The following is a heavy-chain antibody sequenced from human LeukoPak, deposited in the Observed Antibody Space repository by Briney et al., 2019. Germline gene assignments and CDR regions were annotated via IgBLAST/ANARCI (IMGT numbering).Heavy chain of an antibody. CDR1: GLTFSDYY. D-gene: IGHD6-13*01. J-gene: IGHJ4*02. CDR3: TTAGIAAAEAPHDY. V-gene: IGHV3-11*01. Sequence: GGSLRLSCAVSGLTFSDYYMSWTRQAPGKGPELVSYISPSGSSIFYVDSVKGRFTISRDNAKNSLYLQMNSLKTEDTAVYYCTTAGIAAAEAPHDYWGQGTLVTVSS. CDR2: ISPSGSSI.